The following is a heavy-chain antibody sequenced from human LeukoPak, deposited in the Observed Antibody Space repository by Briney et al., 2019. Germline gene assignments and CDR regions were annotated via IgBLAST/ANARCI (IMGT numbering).Heavy chain of an antibody. D-gene: IGHD1-7*01. J-gene: IGHJ6*03. V-gene: IGHV3-33*06. CDR2: IWYDESNN. Sequence: GRSLRLSCVASGFSFSRYGMHWVRQAPGKGLEWLAVIWYDESNNFYADSVKSRFTISRDNSKKTLYLQLNSLRAEDTAVYFCAKSFLELEAYDYYMDVWGKGTTVTVSS. CDR3: AKSFLELEAYDYYMDV. CDR1: GFSFSRYG.